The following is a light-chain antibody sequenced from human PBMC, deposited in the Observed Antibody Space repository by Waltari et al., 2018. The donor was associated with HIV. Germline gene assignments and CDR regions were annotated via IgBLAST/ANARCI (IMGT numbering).Light chain of an antibody. CDR2: GYF. CDR1: SSNIGANYG. J-gene: IGLJ3*02. V-gene: IGLV1-40*01. CDR3: QSYDSILRVRV. Sequence: QSILTQPPSVSGAPGQWVTISCTGSSSNIGANYGVHWYQQFPGPAPTLLLYGYFNLPAGLPDRCSGSESGTSPSLATPWLHAANEADYYCQSYDSILRVRVFGGGTKLTVL.